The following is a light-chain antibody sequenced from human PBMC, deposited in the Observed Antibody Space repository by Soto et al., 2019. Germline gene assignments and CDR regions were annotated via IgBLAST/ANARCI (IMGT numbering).Light chain of an antibody. CDR2: RNN. CDR1: SSNIGNNF. J-gene: IGLJ1*01. CDR3: VAWDDSLSGQV. V-gene: IGLV1-47*01. Sequence: QPVLTQPPSASGTPGQRVTISCSGSSSNIGNNFVYWYQHLPGTAPKLLIYRNNQRPSGVPDRFSGSKSGTSASLAISGLRSEDEADYYCVAWDDSLSGQVFGTGTKLTVL.